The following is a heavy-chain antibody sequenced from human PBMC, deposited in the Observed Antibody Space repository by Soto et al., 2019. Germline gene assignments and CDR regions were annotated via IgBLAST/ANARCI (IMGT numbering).Heavy chain of an antibody. CDR2: ISGSGGNT. CDR3: ARDSPVAAAGNDY. Sequence: EEELLESGGGLVQPGGSLRLSCAASGFTFTSYALSWVRQAPGKGLEWVSAISGSGGNTYYADSVKGRFSISRDNSKNSLYLQMNSLRAEDTAVYYCARDSPVAAAGNDYWGQGTLVTVSS. V-gene: IGHV3-23*01. CDR1: GFTFTSYA. J-gene: IGHJ4*02. D-gene: IGHD6-13*01.